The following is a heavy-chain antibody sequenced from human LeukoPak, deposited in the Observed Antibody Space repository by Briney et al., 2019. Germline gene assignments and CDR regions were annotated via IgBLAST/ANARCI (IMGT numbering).Heavy chain of an antibody. D-gene: IGHD2-2*01. CDR1: GFTFSSYG. CDR3: AKAEGDHIVVVPAALVYGMDV. J-gene: IGHJ6*02. V-gene: IGHV3-30*18. CDR2: ISYDGSNK. Sequence: GGSLRLSCAASGFTFSSYGMHWVRQAPGKGLEWVAVISYDGSNKYYADSVKGRFTISRDNSKNTLYLQMNSLRAEDTAVYCCAKAEGDHIVVVPAALVYGMDVWGQGTTVTVSS.